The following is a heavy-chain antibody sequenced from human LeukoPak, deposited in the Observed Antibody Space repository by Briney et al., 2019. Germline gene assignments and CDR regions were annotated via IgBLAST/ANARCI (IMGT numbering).Heavy chain of an antibody. CDR3: ARAMLMVRGRNWFDP. CDR2: INPNSGGT. Sequence: ASVKVSCKASGYTFTGYYMHWVRQAPGQGLEWMGWINPNSGGTNYAQKFQGRVTMTRDTSISTAYMELSRLRSDDTAVYYCARAMLMVRGRNWFDPWGQGTLVTVSS. D-gene: IGHD3-10*01. J-gene: IGHJ5*02. V-gene: IGHV1-2*02. CDR1: GYTFTGYY.